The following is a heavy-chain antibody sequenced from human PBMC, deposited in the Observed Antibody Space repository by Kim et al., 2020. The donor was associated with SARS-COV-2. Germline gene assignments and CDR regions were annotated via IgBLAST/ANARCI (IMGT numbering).Heavy chain of an antibody. D-gene: IGHD3-10*01. J-gene: IGHJ6*02. CDR3: ARAPVRITMVRGVIIVPPYYYYGMDV. V-gene: IGHV4-31*03. CDR1: GGSISSGGYY. Sequence: SETLSLTCTVSGGSISSGGYYWSWIRQHPGKGLEWIGYIYYSGSTYYNPSLKSRVTISVDTSKNQFSLKLSSVTAADTAVYYCARAPVRITMVRGVIIVPPYYYYGMDVWGQGTTVTVSS. CDR2: IYYSGST.